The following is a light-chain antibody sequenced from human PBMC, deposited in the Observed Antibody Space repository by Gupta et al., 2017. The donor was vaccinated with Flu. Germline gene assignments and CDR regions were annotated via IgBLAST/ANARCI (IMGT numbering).Light chain of an antibody. V-gene: IGKV3-15*01. CDR3: QHYNNWPVT. CDR1: LSVGSN. CDR2: GAS. J-gene: IGKJ1*01. Sequence: GERVTLSCRASLSVGSNVAWYQQKPGQAPRLLTYGASIRATGIPAKFSGRGFGTEFTLTISSLQSEDLAIYYCQHYNNWPVTFGQGTKVEIK.